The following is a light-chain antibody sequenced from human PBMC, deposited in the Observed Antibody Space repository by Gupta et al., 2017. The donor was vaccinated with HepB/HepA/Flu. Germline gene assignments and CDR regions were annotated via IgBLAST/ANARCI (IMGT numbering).Light chain of an antibody. CDR1: SSNIGAGYD. CDR3: QSYDSSLSGWV. CDR2: GNT. V-gene: IGLV1-40*01. J-gene: IGLJ3*02. Sequence: HSVLTQPPSVSGAPGQRVTISFTGSSSNIGAGYDVHWYQQLPGTAPKFLIYGNTNRPSGVPDRFSGSKSGTSASLAITGLQAEDEADYYCQSYDSSLSGWVFGGGTKLTVL.